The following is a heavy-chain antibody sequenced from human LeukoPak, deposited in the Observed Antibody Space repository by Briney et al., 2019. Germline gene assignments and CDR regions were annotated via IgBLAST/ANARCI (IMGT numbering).Heavy chain of an antibody. CDR1: GFTVSSNY. CDR3: ARVVSGYRHFDY. CDR2: IYSGGST. Sequence: GGSLRLSCAASGFTVSSNYMSWVRQAPGKGLEWVSVIYSGGSTYYADSVKGRFTISRDTSKNTLYLQMNSLRVEDTAVYCCARVVSGYRHFDYWGRGTLVTVSS. V-gene: IGHV3-53*01. J-gene: IGHJ4*02. D-gene: IGHD5-12*01.